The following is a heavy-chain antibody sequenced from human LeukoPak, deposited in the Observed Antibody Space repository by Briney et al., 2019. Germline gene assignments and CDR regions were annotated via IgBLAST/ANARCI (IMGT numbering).Heavy chain of an antibody. V-gene: IGHV4-31*03. CDR2: IYYSGST. CDR3: ARDLNYDSSGGYDN. D-gene: IGHD3-22*01. Sequence: KPSQTLSLTCTGSGGSINSGGYYWSWIRQYPGKGLEWIGYIYYSGSTYYNPSLKSRVTMSVDTSKNQFSLKLSSVTAADTAVYYCARDLNYDSSGGYDNWGQGTLVTVSS. J-gene: IGHJ4*02. CDR1: GGSINSGGYY.